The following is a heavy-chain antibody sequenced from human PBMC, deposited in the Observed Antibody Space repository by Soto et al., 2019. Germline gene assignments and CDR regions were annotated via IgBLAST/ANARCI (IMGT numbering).Heavy chain of an antibody. Sequence: QVQLVQSGAEVKKPGASVKVSCKASGYTFTSYAMHLVRQAPGQRLEWMGWINAGNGNTKYSQKFQGRVTITRDTSASTAYMELSSLRSEDTAVYYCARGGLYSSGWLPNYYYYYYMDVWGKGTTVTVSS. CDR1: GYTFTSYA. J-gene: IGHJ6*03. CDR2: INAGNGNT. CDR3: ARGGLYSSGWLPNYYYYYYMDV. V-gene: IGHV1-3*01. D-gene: IGHD6-19*01.